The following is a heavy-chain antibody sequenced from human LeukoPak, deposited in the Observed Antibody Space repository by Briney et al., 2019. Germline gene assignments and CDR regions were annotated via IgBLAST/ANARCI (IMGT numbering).Heavy chain of an antibody. CDR2: IYYSGST. Sequence: PGGSLRLSCGASGLTFSRYWMSWIRQPPGKGLEWIGYIYYSGSTNYNPSLKSRVTISVDTSKNQFSLKLSSVTAADTAVYYCARHVGAAAAYYWGQGTLVTVSS. D-gene: IGHD6-13*01. V-gene: IGHV4-59*08. CDR3: ARHVGAAAAYY. CDR1: GLTFSRYW. J-gene: IGHJ4*02.